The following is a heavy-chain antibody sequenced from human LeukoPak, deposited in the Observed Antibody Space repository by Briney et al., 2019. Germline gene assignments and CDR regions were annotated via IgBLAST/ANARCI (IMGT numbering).Heavy chain of an antibody. CDR1: GFTFSSYG. CDR3: ARTYGSSADAFDI. D-gene: IGHD6-6*01. Sequence: QPGGSLRLSCAASGFTFSSYGMRWVRQAPGRGLEWVAVISDDGSNKYYADSVKGRFTLSRDNAKNTLYLQMSSLRSEDTAVYYCARTYGSSADAFDIWGQGTMVTISS. CDR2: ISDDGSNK. V-gene: IGHV3-30*19. J-gene: IGHJ3*02.